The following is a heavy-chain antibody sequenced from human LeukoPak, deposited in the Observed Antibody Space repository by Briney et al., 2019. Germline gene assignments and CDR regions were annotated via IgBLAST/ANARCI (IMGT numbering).Heavy chain of an antibody. V-gene: IGHV3-7*05. CDR2: IKQDGSEK. Sequence: PRGSPRLSCAASGFTFSSYWMTWVRQAPGKGLEWVAKIKQDGSEKYYVDSVKGRFTISRDNAKNSLYLQMNSLGAEDTAVYYCARRGTSSSWAHFDYWGQRTLVTVSS. J-gene: IGHJ4*02. D-gene: IGHD6-13*01. CDR1: GFTFSSYW. CDR3: ARRGTSSSWAHFDY.